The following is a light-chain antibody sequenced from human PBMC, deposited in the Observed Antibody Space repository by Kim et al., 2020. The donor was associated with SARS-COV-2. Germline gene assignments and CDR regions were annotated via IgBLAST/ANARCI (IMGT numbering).Light chain of an antibody. Sequence: SLSAGEAAPRSWTGRHGNGSDLAWYQQKPGQAPRLLIYDPSTRATGVPARFSGSESGTEFTLTISRLQSEDFAVYYCQQYNDWPLTFGGGTKLEI. V-gene: IGKV3D-15*01. CDR3: QQYNDWPLT. J-gene: IGKJ4*01. CDR2: DPS. CDR1: HGNGSD.